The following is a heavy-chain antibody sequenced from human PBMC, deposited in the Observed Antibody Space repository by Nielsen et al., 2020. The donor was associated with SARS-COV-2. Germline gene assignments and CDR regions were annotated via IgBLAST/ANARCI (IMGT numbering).Heavy chain of an antibody. CDR3: AKVFRSPYYYGMDV. CDR2: ISSSSSYI. J-gene: IGHJ6*02. V-gene: IGHV3-21*01. CDR1: GFTFSSYS. Sequence: GGSLRLSCAASGFTFSSYSMNWVRQAPGKGLEWVSSISSSSSYIYYADSVKGRFTISRDNAKNSLYLQMNSLRAEDTAVYYCAKVFRSPYYYGMDVWGQGTTVTVSS.